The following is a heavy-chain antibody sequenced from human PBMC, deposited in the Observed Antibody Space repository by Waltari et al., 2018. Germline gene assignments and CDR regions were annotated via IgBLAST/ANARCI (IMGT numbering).Heavy chain of an antibody. CDR3: AKASPKARYFDL. J-gene: IGHJ2*01. Sequence: VQLVESGGVVVQPGGSLRLSCAASGFTFDDYAMHWVRQAPGKGLEWVSLSSWDGGSKDYADSVKGRFTISRDNSKNSLYLQMNSLRAEDTALYYCAKASPKARYFDLWGRGTLVTVSS. CDR1: GFTFDDYA. CDR2: SSWDGGSK. V-gene: IGHV3-43D*04.